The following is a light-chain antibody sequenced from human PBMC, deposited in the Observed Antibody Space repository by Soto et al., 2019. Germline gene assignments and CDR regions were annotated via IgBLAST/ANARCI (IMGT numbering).Light chain of an antibody. CDR1: QSVSSKF. Sequence: EIVLTQSPGTPSLSPGERAALSCRASQSVSSKFLAWYQQKPGQGPRLLVYRASTRTLGIPARFSGSESGTEFTLTISSLQSEDIAIYYCQQYNTWPITFGQGTRLEIK. J-gene: IGKJ5*01. CDR2: RAS. V-gene: IGKV3-15*01. CDR3: QQYNTWPIT.